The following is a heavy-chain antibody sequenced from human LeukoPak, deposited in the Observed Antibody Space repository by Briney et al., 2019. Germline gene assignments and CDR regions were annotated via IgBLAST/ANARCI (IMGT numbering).Heavy chain of an antibody. CDR2: ISSSSSYI. CDR1: GFTFSSYA. J-gene: IGHJ4*02. D-gene: IGHD3-3*01. Sequence: GGSLRLSCAASGFTFSSYAMNWVRQAPGKGLEWVSSISSSSSYIYYADSVKGRFTISRDNAKNSLYLQMNSLRAEDTAVYYCARVETIEVDYWGQGTLVTVSS. CDR3: ARVETIEVDY. V-gene: IGHV3-21*01.